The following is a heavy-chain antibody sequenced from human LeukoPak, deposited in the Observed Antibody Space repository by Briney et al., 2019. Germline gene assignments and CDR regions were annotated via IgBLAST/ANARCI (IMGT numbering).Heavy chain of an antibody. J-gene: IGHJ4*02. Sequence: PGGSLRLSCAASGFTVSSNYMSWARQAPGKGLEWVSVIYSGGRTYYADSVKGRFTICRDNSKNTLYLQMNSLRVEDTAVYYCARESEGYYDSSAYEDWGQGTLVTVSS. CDR1: GFTVSSNY. CDR3: ARESEGYYDSSAYED. V-gene: IGHV3-53*01. D-gene: IGHD3-22*01. CDR2: IYSGGRT.